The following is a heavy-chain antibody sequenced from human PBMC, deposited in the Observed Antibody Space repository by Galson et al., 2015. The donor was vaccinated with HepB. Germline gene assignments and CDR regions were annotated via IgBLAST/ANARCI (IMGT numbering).Heavy chain of an antibody. D-gene: IGHD6-19*01. J-gene: IGHJ4*02. Sequence: QSGAEVKKPGESLRISCKGSGYSFTNYWINWVRQMPGKGLEWMGRIDPSDSYTNYSPSFQGHVTISADESISTAYLQWNSLKASDTAMYYCARLGAVAGRIPDYWGQGTLVTVSS. CDR3: ARLGAVAGRIPDY. CDR1: GYSFTNYW. V-gene: IGHV5-10-1*01. CDR2: IDPSDSYT.